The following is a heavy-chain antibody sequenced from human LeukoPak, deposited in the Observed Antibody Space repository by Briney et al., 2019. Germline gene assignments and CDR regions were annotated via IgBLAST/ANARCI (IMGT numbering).Heavy chain of an antibody. V-gene: IGHV3-23*01. CDR2: ISGSDGGT. D-gene: IGHD1-26*01. CDR3: AKHLGATPSYYFDY. Sequence: GGSLRLSCAAFGFTFSSSAMSWVRQAPGKGLECVSSISGSDGGTYYADSVKGRLTISRDNSKNTLYLQMNSLRAEDAAVYYCAKHLGATPSYYFDYWGQGTLVTVSS. CDR1: GFTFSSSA. J-gene: IGHJ4*02.